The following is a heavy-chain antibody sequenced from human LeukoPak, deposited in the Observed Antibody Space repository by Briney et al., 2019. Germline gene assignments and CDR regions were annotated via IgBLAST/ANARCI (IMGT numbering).Heavy chain of an antibody. Sequence: PGGSLRLSCAASGFTFSSYVMSWVRQAPGKGLEWVSVTYSGGSTYYADSVKGRFTISRDNSKNTLYLQMNSLRAEDTAVYYCARRPGRAYYYYGMDVWGQGTTVTVSS. CDR1: GFTFSSYV. D-gene: IGHD1-26*01. CDR2: TYSGGST. J-gene: IGHJ6*02. CDR3: ARRPGRAYYYYGMDV. V-gene: IGHV3-53*01.